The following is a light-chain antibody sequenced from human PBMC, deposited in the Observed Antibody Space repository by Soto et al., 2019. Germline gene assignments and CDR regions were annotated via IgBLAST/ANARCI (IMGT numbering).Light chain of an antibody. J-gene: IGKJ1*01. CDR3: KQYNNWPRT. CDR1: HTFSSSY. CDR2: GIS. Sequence: EIVLTQSPGTLSLSPGERATLSCRASHTFSSSYLAWYQQKPGQAPRLLMYGISRRATGIPDRFSGSGSGTEFTLTISSLQSEDFAIYYCKQYNNWPRTFAQGTKVDIK. V-gene: IGKV3-20*01.